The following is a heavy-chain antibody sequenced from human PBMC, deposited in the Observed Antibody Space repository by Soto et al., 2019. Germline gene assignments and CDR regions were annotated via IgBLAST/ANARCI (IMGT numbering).Heavy chain of an antibody. CDR3: ARDNGYAFDY. V-gene: IGHV4-59*01. Sequence: PSETLSLTCTVSGDSIGSYYWNWVRQPPGKGLEWIGYIYSSGSTNYNASLKSRVTISLNTSKNQFSLKLSSVTAADTAMYYCARDNGYAFDYWGQGTLVTVSS. CDR1: GDSIGSYY. D-gene: IGHD5-18*01. J-gene: IGHJ4*02. CDR2: IYSSGST.